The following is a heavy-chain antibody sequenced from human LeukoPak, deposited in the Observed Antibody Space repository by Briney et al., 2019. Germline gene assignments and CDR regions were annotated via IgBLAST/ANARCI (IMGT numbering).Heavy chain of an antibody. CDR3: ASVPSYYYGSGQFDY. Sequence: GESLKISCEGSGYSFTSYWIGWVRQMPGKGLEWMGIIYPGDSDTRYSPSFQGQVTISADKSISTAYLQWSSLKASDTAMYYCASVPSYYYGSGQFDYWGQGTLVTVSS. CDR1: GYSFTSYW. D-gene: IGHD3-10*01. CDR2: IYPGDSDT. J-gene: IGHJ4*02. V-gene: IGHV5-51*01.